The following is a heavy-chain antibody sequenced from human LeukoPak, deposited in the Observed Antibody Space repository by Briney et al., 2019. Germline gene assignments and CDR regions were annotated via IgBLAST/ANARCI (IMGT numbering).Heavy chain of an antibody. V-gene: IGHV1-3*01. Sequence: GASVKVSCKASGYTFTSYALHWVRQAPGQRLEWMGWINAANGNTKYSQKFQGRVTITRDTSASTAYMELSSLRSEDTAVYYCARVTPGWSYYYYGMDVWGQGTTVTVSS. D-gene: IGHD6-19*01. J-gene: IGHJ6*02. CDR3: ARVTPGWSYYYYGMDV. CDR1: GYTFTSYA. CDR2: INAANGNT.